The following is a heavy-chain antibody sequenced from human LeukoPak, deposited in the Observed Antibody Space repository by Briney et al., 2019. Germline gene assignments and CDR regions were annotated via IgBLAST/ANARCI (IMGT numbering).Heavy chain of an antibody. J-gene: IGHJ4*02. CDR2: IIPIVDGT. Sequence: GASVKVSCKASGDTFNSYGISWVRQAPGQGLEWMGRIIPIVDGTDYTQKFQGRVTFTADKSTSTAYMELSGLTFEDTAVYYCAAALYIGQLLSAFDFWGQGTPVIVSS. V-gene: IGHV1-69*04. D-gene: IGHD3-10*01. CDR1: GDTFNSYG. CDR3: AAALYIGQLLSAFDF.